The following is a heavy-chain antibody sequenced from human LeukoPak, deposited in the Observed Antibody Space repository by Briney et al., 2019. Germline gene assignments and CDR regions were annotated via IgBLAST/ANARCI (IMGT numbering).Heavy chain of an antibody. CDR3: ARGAVNYGDYGGFDY. J-gene: IGHJ4*02. V-gene: IGHV4-30-2*01. CDR1: GGSISSGGYS. Sequence: MASETLSLTCAVSGGSISSGGYSWSWIRQPPGKGLEWIGYIYHSGSTYYNPSLKSRVTISVDRSKNQFSLKLSSVTAADTAVYYCARGAVNYGDYGGFDYWGRGTLVTVSS. CDR2: IYHSGST. D-gene: IGHD4-17*01.